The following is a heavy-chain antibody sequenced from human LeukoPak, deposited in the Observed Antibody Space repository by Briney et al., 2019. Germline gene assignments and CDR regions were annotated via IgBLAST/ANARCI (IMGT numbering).Heavy chain of an antibody. V-gene: IGHV4-34*01. CDR1: GGSFSGYY. CDR3: ARLYSSSWYYYYYYMDV. D-gene: IGHD6-13*01. Sequence: SETLSLTCAVYGGSFSGYYWSWIRQPPGKGLEWIGEINHSGSTNYNPSLKSRVTISVDTSKNQFSLKLSSVTAADTAVYYRARLYSSSWYYYYYYMDVWGKGTTVTVSS. J-gene: IGHJ6*03. CDR2: INHSGST.